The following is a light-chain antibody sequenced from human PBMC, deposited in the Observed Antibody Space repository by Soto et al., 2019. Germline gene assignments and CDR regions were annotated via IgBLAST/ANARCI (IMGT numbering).Light chain of an antibody. CDR2: GAS. CDR3: QQYNNWPPWT. V-gene: IGKV3-15*01. CDR1: QSVYSS. Sequence: VITQSPATLSVSPGERATLSCRASQSVYSSLAWYQQKPGQAPRLLIYGASTRATGIPARFSGSGSGTEFTLTISRLQSEDFAVYYCQQYNNWPPWTFGQGTKV. J-gene: IGKJ1*01.